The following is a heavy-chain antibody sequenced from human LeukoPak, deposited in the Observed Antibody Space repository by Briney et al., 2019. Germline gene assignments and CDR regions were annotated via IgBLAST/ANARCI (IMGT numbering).Heavy chain of an antibody. CDR3: ARDYSGFDY. V-gene: IGHV4-39*02. D-gene: IGHD2-15*01. CDR2: IYYSGST. J-gene: IGHJ4*02. CDR1: GGSISSSSYY. Sequence: SETLSLTCTVSGGSISSSSYYWGWIRQPPGKGLEWIGSIYYSGSTYYNPSHKSRVTISVDTSKNQFSLKLSSVTAADTAVYYCARDYSGFDYWGQGTLVTVSS.